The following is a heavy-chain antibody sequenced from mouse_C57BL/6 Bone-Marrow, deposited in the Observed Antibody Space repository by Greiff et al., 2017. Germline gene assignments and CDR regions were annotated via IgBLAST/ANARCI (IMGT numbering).Heavy chain of an antibody. V-gene: IGHV1-26*01. Sequence: VQLQQSGPELVKPGASVKISCKASGYTFTDYYMNWVKQSHGKSLEWIGDINPNNGGTSYNQKFKGKATLTVDKSSSTAYMELRSLTSEDSAVYYCARSELGVDYWGQGTTRTVSS. CDR3: ARSELGVDY. CDR2: INPNNGGT. J-gene: IGHJ2*01. CDR1: GYTFTDYY.